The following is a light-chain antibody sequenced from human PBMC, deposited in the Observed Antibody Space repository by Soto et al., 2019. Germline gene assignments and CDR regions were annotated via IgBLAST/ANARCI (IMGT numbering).Light chain of an antibody. CDR3: QQYNSSQWT. CDR1: QSISTW. Sequence: DIQMTQSPSTLSASVGDRVTITCRASQSISTWLAWYQQKPGQAPKLLIYEASNLESGVPSRFSGSGSGTEFTLTISTLQPDAVATYYRQQYNSSQWTFGQGTKVEIK. V-gene: IGKV1-5*01. CDR2: EAS. J-gene: IGKJ1*01.